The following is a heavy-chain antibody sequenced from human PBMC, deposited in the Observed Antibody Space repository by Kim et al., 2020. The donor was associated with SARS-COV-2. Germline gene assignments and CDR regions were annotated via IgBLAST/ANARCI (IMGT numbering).Heavy chain of an antibody. CDR2: IYTSGST. CDR3: AGGLLWFGARDY. Sequence: SETLSLTCTVSGGSISSGSYYWSWIRQPAGKGLEWIGRIYTSGSTNYNPSLKSRVTISVDTSKNQFSLKLSSVTAADTAVYYCAGGLLWFGARDYWGQGTLVTVSS. D-gene: IGHD3-10*01. V-gene: IGHV4-61*02. CDR1: GGSISSGSYY. J-gene: IGHJ4*02.